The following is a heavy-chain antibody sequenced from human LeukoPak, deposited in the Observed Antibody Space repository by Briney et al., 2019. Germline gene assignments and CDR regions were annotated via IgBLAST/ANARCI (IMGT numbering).Heavy chain of an antibody. J-gene: IGHJ6*03. CDR3: ARVVGVVTNYYYYYYMDV. CDR2: IYTSGST. D-gene: IGHD3-3*01. CDR1: GGSINSFY. Sequence: SETLSLTCTVSGGSINSFYWTWIRQPAGKGLELIGRIYTSGSTNYNPSLKSRVTMSVDTSKNQFSLKLSSVTAADTAVYYCARVVGVVTNYYYYYYMDVWGKGTTVTVSS. V-gene: IGHV4-4*07.